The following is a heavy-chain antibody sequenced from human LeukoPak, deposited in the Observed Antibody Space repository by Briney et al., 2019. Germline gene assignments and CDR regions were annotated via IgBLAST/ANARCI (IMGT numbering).Heavy chain of an antibody. D-gene: IGHD4-11*01. CDR3: ARADYSNYVTDY. CDR1: GFTFSSYS. CDR2: IWYDGSNK. Sequence: GGSLRLSCAASGFTFSSYSMNWVRQAPGKGLEWVAVIWYDGSNKYYADSVKGRFTISRDNSKNTLYLQMNSLRAEDTAVYYCARADYSNYVTDYWGQGTLVTVSS. J-gene: IGHJ4*02. V-gene: IGHV3-33*08.